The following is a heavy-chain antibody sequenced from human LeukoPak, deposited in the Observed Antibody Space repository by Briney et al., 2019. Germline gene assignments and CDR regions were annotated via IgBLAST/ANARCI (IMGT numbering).Heavy chain of an antibody. J-gene: IGHJ4*02. CDR2: IKSKTDGGST. V-gene: IGHV3-15*01. CDR1: GFTFTSAW. CDR3: STDDYGL. Sequence: GGSLRLSCVASGFTFTSAWMAWVRQAPGKGLEWVARIKSKTDGGSTDYAAPMKGRFTISRDDLQSIVYLQMNSLKIEDTATYYCSTDDYGLWGQGTLVTVSS. D-gene: IGHD4-17*01.